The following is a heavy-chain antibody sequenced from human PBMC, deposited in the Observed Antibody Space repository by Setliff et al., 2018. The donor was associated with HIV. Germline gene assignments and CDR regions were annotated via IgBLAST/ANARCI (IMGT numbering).Heavy chain of an antibody. CDR1: GFPFGDYA. Sequence: PGGSLRLSCKASGFPFGDYAMSWVRQAPGKGLEWVGFIRSEAYGGTTEYAASAKGRFTISRDDSKSIAHLQMNRLKIEDTGVYCCTRASSWYYYMDVWGKGTTVTVSS. CDR3: TRASSWYYYMDV. V-gene: IGHV3-49*04. D-gene: IGHD6-13*01. J-gene: IGHJ6*03. CDR2: IRSEAYGGTT.